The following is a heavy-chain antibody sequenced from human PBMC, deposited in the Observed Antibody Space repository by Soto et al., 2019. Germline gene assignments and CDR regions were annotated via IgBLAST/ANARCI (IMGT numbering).Heavy chain of an antibody. CDR3: ARDHRPKETYSSGWCTH. J-gene: IGHJ4*02. V-gene: IGHV3-33*01. CDR2: IWYDGSNK. Sequence: GGSLRLSCAASGFTFSSYGMHWVRQAPGKGLEWVAVIWYDGSNKYYADSVKGRFTISRDNSKNTLYLQMNSLRAEDTAVYYCARDHRPKETYSSGWCTHWGQGTLVTVSS. D-gene: IGHD6-19*01. CDR1: GFTFSSYG.